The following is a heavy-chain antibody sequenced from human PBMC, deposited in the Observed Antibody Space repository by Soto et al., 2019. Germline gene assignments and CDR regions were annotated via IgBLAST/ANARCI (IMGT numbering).Heavy chain of an antibody. V-gene: IGHV4-39*01. J-gene: IGHJ5*02. CDR2: IYYSGST. CDR1: GGSINSSSYF. CDR3: ARHYSSGSRNWFDP. D-gene: IGHD6-19*01. Sequence: SETLSLTCSVSGGSINSSSYFWGWARQPPGKGLEWIGSIYYSGSTYYNPSLRSRVTISVDTSKNQFSLKLSSVTAADTAVFYCARHYSSGSRNWFDPWGQGTLVTVSS.